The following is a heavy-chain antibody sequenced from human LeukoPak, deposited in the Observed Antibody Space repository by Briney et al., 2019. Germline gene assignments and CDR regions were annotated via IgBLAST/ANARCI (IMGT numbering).Heavy chain of an antibody. Sequence: GGSLRLSCAASGFTSSSCGFNWVRQAPGKGLEWVSSIGPTGTDRYYADSVRGRFTISRDNAKNSMYLQMDSLRDEDTAVYYCAAETIGRHYDYWGQGTLLTVSS. CDR3: AAETIGRHYDY. J-gene: IGHJ4*02. CDR2: IGPTGTDR. D-gene: IGHD1-14*01. CDR1: GFTSSSCG. V-gene: IGHV3-21*01.